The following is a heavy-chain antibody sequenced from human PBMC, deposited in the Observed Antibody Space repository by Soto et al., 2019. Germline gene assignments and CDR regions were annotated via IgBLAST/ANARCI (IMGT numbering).Heavy chain of an antibody. V-gene: IGHV3-30*18. CDR2: ISYDGSNK. CDR3: AKMSSRSWYFDY. J-gene: IGHJ4*02. CDR1: GFTFSSYG. Sequence: GGSLRLSCAASGFTFSSYGMHWVRQAPGKGLEWVAVISYDGSNKYYADSVKGRFTISRDNSKNTLYLQMNSLRAEDTAVYYCAKMSSRSWYFDYWGQGTLVTVSS. D-gene: IGHD6-13*01.